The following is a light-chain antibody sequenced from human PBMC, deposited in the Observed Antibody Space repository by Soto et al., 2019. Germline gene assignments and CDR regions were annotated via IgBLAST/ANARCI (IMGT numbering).Light chain of an antibody. CDR2: DVT. CDR1: SSDIGGYNS. Sequence: QSALTQSPSASGSPGQSVTISCTGTSSDIGGYNSVSWYQQHPGKAPKVMIYDVTKRPSGVPDRFSGSKSGNTASLTVSALQAEDEADYYCSSYTDRKHLVFGTGTNLTVL. CDR3: SSYTDRKHLV. J-gene: IGLJ1*01. V-gene: IGLV2-8*01.